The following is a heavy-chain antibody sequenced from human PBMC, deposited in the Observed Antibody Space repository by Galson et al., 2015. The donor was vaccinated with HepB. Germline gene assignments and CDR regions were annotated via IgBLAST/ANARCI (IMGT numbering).Heavy chain of an antibody. Sequence: LRLSCAASGFTFSSYSMNWVRQAPGKGLEWVSYISSSRSPIYYADSVKGRFTISRDNAKNSLYLQMNSLRAEDTAVYYCARAGSYYLYGMDVWGQGTTVTVSS. CDR1: GFTFSSYS. CDR3: ARAGSYYLYGMDV. CDR2: ISSSRSPI. J-gene: IGHJ6*02. D-gene: IGHD3-10*01. V-gene: IGHV3-48*04.